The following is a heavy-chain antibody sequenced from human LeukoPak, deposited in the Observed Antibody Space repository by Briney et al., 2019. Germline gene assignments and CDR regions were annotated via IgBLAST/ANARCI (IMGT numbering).Heavy chain of an antibody. J-gene: IGHJ4*02. V-gene: IGHV3-66*02. D-gene: IGHD3-3*01. CDR1: GFTVSSNY. CDR3: ARAAAWSGYPFDY. CDR2: IYSGGST. Sequence: GGSLRLSCAASGFTVSSNYMSWVRQAPGKGLEWVSVIYSGGSTYYADSVKGRFTISRDNSKNTLYLQMNSLRAEDTAVYYCARAAAWSGYPFDYWGQGTLVTVSS.